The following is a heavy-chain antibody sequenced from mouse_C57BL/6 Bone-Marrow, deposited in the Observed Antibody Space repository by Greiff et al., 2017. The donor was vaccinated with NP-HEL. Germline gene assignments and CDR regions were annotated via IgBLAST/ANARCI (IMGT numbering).Heavy chain of an antibody. V-gene: IGHV5-4*03. CDR2: ISHGGGYT. CDR1: GFTFSSYS. CDR3: AKLHDY. Sequence: EVKLVESGGGLVKPGGSLKLSCAASGFTFSSYSMSWVRQTPEKRLEWVATISHGGGYTYYPDNVKGRFTITRDNSKNKLYLQMSHLKSEDTTMYYYAKLHDYWGQGTTLTVSS. J-gene: IGHJ2*01.